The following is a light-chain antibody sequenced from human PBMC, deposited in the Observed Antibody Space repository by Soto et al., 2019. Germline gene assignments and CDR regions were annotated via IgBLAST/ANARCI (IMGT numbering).Light chain of an antibody. CDR3: QSYDRSLSGYVV. V-gene: IGLV1-40*01. CDR2: GNN. Sequence: QSVLTQPPSVSGAPGQGVTISCTGSSSNIGAGYEVHWYQQLPGRAPKLLIYGNNNRPSGVPDRCSGSKSGTSASLAITGLQAEDEADYYCQSYDRSLSGYVVFGGGTKVTVL. J-gene: IGLJ2*01. CDR1: SSNIGAGYE.